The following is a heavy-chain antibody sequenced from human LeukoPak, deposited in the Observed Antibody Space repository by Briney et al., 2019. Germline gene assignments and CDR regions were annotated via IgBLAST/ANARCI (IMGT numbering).Heavy chain of an antibody. CDR3: ARDYPTSGIVTLFDY. CDR2: ITTSGAST. D-gene: IGHD1-1*01. CDR1: GFTFNYYS. Sequence: GGSLRLSCASSGFTFNYYSITWVRQAPGKGLEWVSSITTSGASTYYADSVKGRFTISRDNSKNSLYLQMTSLRAEDTAVYYCARDYPTSGIVTLFDYWGQGTLVTVSS. V-gene: IGHV3-23*01. J-gene: IGHJ4*02.